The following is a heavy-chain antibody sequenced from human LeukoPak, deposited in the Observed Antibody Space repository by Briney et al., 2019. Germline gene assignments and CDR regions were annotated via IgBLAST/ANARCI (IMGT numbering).Heavy chain of an antibody. CDR3: ARDPAPMGDYGARDY. D-gene: IGHD4/OR15-4a*01. CDR1: GGSISSSSYY. CDR2: IYYSGST. Sequence: PSETLSLTCTVSGGSISSSSYYWGWIRQPPGKGLEWIGSIYYSGSTYYNPSLKSRVTISVDRSKNQFSLKLSSVTAADTAVYYCARDPAPMGDYGARDYWGQGTLVTVSS. V-gene: IGHV4-39*07. J-gene: IGHJ4*02.